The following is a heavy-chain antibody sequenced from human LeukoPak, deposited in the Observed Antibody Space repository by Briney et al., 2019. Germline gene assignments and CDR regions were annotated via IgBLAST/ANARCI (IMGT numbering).Heavy chain of an antibody. J-gene: IGHJ6*03. CDR2: VYYSGRT. V-gene: IGHV4-59*12. CDR3: ARGSSSWMDYYMDV. CDR1: GVSISSYY. Sequence: SETLSLTCTVSGVSISSYYWSWLRQRPGKGLECIGHVYYSGRTYYNPSLKSRVTISLDTSKTQFSLKLSSGTAADTAVYYCARGSSSWMDYYMDVWGKGATVTVSS. D-gene: IGHD6-13*01.